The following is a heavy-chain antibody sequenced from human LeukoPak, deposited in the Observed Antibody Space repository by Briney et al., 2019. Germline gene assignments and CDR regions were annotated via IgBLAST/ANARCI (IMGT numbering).Heavy chain of an antibody. CDR3: AREGQQLGFDY. V-gene: IGHV3-53*01. Sequence: GGSLRLSCADSGFTVSSNYMSWVRQAPGKGLEWVSVIYSGGSTYYADSVKGRFTISRDNSKNTLYLQMNSLRAEDTAVYYCAREGQQLGFDYWGQGTLVTVSS. J-gene: IGHJ4*02. D-gene: IGHD6-13*01. CDR1: GFTVSSNY. CDR2: IYSGGST.